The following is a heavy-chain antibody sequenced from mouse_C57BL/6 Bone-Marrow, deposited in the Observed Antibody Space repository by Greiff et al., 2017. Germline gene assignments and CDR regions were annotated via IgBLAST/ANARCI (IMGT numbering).Heavy chain of an antibody. J-gene: IGHJ1*03. CDR2: LSSGGSYP. D-gene: IGHD2-14*01. V-gene: IGHV5-6*02. Sequence: EVKVVESGGDLVQPGGSLKLSCAASGFPFSSYGMSWVRPTPDPRLEWVATLSSGGSYPYYPARVPWRFPISRDTAKNTLSLPLSSLQSADTAMYYCASRTGTWYFDVWCTGPTVTVSS. CDR1: GFPFSSYG. CDR3: ASRTGTWYFDV.